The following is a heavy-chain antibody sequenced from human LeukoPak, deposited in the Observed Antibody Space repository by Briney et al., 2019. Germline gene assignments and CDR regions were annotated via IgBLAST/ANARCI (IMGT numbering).Heavy chain of an antibody. V-gene: IGHV3-11*01. Sequence: GGSLRLSCAASGFTFSDYNMRWIRQAPGKGLEWVSSISRSGSTKYYADSVKGRFAISRDNAKNSLFLQMNSLRAEDTAVYYCARDDGPPIFGVVKHPFDYWGQGTLVTVSS. D-gene: IGHD3-3*01. CDR1: GFTFSDYN. CDR3: ARDDGPPIFGVVKHPFDY. J-gene: IGHJ4*02. CDR2: ISRSGSTK.